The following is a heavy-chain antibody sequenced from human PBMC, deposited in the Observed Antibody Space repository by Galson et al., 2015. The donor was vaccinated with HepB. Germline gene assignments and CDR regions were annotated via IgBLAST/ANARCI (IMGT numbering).Heavy chain of an antibody. D-gene: IGHD5-24*01. J-gene: IGHJ4*02. CDR1: GFTVNSNY. CDR2: IEGTGRT. V-gene: IGHV3-53*01. CDR3: AIGIEMVTIADY. Sequence: SLRLSCAAPGFTVNSNYMSWVRLTPGRGLEWVSAIEGTGRTDYADSVEGRFTISRDNSKNTLYLQMNSLRAEDTAVYYCAIGIEMVTIADYWGLGTLVTVSS.